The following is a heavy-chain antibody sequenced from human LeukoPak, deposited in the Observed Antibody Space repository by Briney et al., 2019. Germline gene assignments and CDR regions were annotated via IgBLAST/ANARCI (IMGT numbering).Heavy chain of an antibody. CDR3: ARKEMVRGDDFNWFDP. Sequence: SGTLSLTCGVSGGSINNTNWWSWVRQPPGQGLEWIGEISLSGLTNYNPSLKSRVTISVDTSKNQFSLKLSSVTAADTAVYYCARKEMVRGDDFNWFDPWGQGTLVTVSS. CDR2: ISLSGLT. V-gene: IGHV4-4*02. J-gene: IGHJ5*02. CDR1: GGSINNTNW. D-gene: IGHD3-10*01.